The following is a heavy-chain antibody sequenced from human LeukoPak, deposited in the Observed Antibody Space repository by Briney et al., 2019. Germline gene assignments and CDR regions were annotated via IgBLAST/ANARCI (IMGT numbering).Heavy chain of an antibody. D-gene: IGHD1-1*01. V-gene: IGHV4-59*12. CDR2: VDHTGST. CDR1: DDSITMYY. J-gene: IGHJ6*03. CDR3: ARGRGTGGTRYYYYMDV. Sequence: PSETLSLTCSVSDDSITMYYWTWIRQPPGKGLEWIGYVDHTGSTNFNPSLNGRVSISRDTSKNLFSLKLSSVTAADTAVYYCARGRGTGGTRYYYYMDVWGKGTTVTVSS.